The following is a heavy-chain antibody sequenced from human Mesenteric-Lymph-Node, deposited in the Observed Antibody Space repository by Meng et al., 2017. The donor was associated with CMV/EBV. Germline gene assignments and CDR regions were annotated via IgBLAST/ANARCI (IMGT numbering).Heavy chain of an antibody. CDR2: INHSGST. Sequence: SETLSLTCAVYGGSFSGYYWSWIRQPPGKGLEWIGEINHSGSTNYNPSLKSRVTISVDTSKNQFSLKLSSVTAADTAVYYCARRGIWSGYYYFDYWGQGTLVTVSS. CDR3: ARRGIWSGYYYFDY. V-gene: IGHV4-34*01. CDR1: GGSFSGYY. D-gene: IGHD3-3*01. J-gene: IGHJ4*02.